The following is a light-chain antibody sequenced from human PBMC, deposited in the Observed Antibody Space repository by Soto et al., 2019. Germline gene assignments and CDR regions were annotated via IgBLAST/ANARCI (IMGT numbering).Light chain of an antibody. Sequence: EVVLTQSPATLSLSPGERATLSCRASQSVSRYLAWYQQKPGQAPRLLIYDASNRATGIPARFSGGGSGTDFTLTITSLEPEDFATYYYQQSYSTSFGQGTKVDIK. CDR3: QQSYSTS. J-gene: IGKJ1*01. V-gene: IGKV3-11*01. CDR2: DAS. CDR1: QSVSRY.